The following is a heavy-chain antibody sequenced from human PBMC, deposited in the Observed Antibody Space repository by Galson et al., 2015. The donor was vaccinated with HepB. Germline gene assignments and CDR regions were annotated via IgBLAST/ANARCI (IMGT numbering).Heavy chain of an antibody. Sequence: LSLTCTVSGGSISSRSYYWGWIRQPPGKGLEWIGSIYYSGSTYYNPSLKSRVTISVDTSKNQFSLKLSSVTAADTAVYYCASHLGWGYYDSSGSFDDWGQGTLVTVSS. D-gene: IGHD3-22*01. J-gene: IGHJ4*02. CDR2: IYYSGST. CDR3: ASHLGWGYYDSSGSFDD. CDR1: GGSISSRSYY. V-gene: IGHV4-39*01.